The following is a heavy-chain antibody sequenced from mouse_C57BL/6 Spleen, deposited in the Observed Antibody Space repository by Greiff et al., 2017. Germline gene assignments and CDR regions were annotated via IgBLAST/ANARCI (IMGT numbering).Heavy chain of an antibody. V-gene: IGHV1-54*01. CDR3: AREGNYLKAMDS. J-gene: IGHJ4*01. CDR2: INPGSGGT. CDR1: GYAFTNDL. Sequence: VQLQQSGAELVRPGTSVKVSCKASGYAFTNDLIEWVKQRPGQGLEWIGVINPGSGGTNYNVKFKGKATLTADKFSSNAYMQLSSLTSEESTVYFCAREGNYLKAMDSGGQGTSVAVSS. D-gene: IGHD2-1*01.